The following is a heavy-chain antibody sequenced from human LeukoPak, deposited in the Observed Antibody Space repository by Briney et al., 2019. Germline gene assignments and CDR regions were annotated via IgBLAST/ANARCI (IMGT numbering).Heavy chain of an antibody. CDR3: AKPAYSSSWYAPDYYYYYMDV. J-gene: IGHJ6*03. Sequence: GGSLRLSCAASDFTFSNYAMHWVRQAPGKGLEWVAVILYDGTMQYYADSLKGRFTISRDNSKNTLYLQMNSLRAEDTAVYYCAKPAYSSSWYAPDYYYYYMDVWGKGTTVTISS. CDR1: DFTFSNYA. D-gene: IGHD6-13*01. CDR2: ILYDGTMQ. V-gene: IGHV3-30*04.